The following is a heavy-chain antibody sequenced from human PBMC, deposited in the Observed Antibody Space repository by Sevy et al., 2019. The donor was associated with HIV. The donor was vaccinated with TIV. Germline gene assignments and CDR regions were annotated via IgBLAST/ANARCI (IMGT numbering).Heavy chain of an antibody. V-gene: IGHV1-2*02. CDR2: INPNSGGT. CDR3: ARTAYYDILTGGSFDP. D-gene: IGHD3-9*01. CDR1: GYTFTGYY. Sequence: ASVKVSCKASGYTFTGYYMHWVRQAPGQGLEWMGWINPNSGGTNYAQKFQGRVTMTRDTSISPAYMELSRLRSDDTAVYYCARTAYYDILTGGSFDPWGQGTLVTVSS. J-gene: IGHJ5*02.